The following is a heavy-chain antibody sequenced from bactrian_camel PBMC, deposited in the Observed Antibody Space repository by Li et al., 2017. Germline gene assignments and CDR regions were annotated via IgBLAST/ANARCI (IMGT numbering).Heavy chain of an antibody. V-gene: IGHV3S53*01. CDR3: AADFYNLQLARSYSY. CDR2: IDTTGMP. Sequence: HVQLVESGGGSVQVGGSLTLSCEASGYSVSKGYMAWFRQAPGKEREGVAAIDTTGMPTYTYSVKDRFTISKGNVKNTLYLQMDSLEVDDTAMYYCAADFYNLQLARSYSYWGQGTQVTVS. CDR1: GYSVSKGY. D-gene: IGHD7*01. J-gene: IGHJ4*01.